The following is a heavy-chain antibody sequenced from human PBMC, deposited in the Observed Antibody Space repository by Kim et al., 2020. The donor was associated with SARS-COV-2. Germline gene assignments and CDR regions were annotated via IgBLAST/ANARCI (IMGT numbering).Heavy chain of an antibody. V-gene: IGHV1-18*04. CDR1: GYTFTSYG. Sequence: ASVKVSCKASGYTFTSYGISWVRQAPGQGLEWMGWIGAYNGNTNYAQKLQGRVTMTTDTSTSTAYMELRSLRSDDTAVYYCSRTLRYFDWQTYIYGMDVWGQGTTVTVSS. CDR2: IGAYNGNT. J-gene: IGHJ6*02. D-gene: IGHD3-9*01. CDR3: SRTLRYFDWQTYIYGMDV.